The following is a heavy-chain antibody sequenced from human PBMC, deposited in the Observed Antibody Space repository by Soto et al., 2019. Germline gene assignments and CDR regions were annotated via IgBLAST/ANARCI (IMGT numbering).Heavy chain of an antibody. D-gene: IGHD4-17*01. CDR2: ISYTGNS. CDR3: ARGPYAGRPFDY. J-gene: IGHJ4*02. V-gene: IGHV4-31*03. Sequence: SETLSLTCTVSGVYINSATNFWNWIRQHPGKGPEWIGYISYTGNSYYNPSLKSRISISVDTSKNQFSLNLSSVTVADTAVYYCARGPYAGRPFDYWGLGTGVTVSS. CDR1: GVYINSATNF.